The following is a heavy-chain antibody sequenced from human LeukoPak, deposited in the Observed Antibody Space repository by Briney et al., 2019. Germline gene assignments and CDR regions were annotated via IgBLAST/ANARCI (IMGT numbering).Heavy chain of an antibody. D-gene: IGHD7-27*01. J-gene: IGHJ3*02. CDR2: IYSSGST. CDR3: ARGKLGMEAFDI. Sequence: SETLSLTCTVSGASISPYYWTWIRQPPGKGLEWIGYIYSSGSTSYNPSLKSRVTISVDTSKNQFSLKLSSVTAADTAVYYCARGKLGMEAFDIWGQGTMVTVSS. V-gene: IGHV4-59*01. CDR1: GASISPYY.